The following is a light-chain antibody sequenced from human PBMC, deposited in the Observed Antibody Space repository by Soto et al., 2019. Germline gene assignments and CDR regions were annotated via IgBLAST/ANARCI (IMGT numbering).Light chain of an antibody. CDR1: SSNFGAGYD. CDR2: GDS. Sequence: QSVLTQPPSVSGAPGQRVTISCTGSSSNFGAGYDVHWYLQLPGTAPKLLIYGDSNRPSGVPDRFSGSKSGTSASLAITGLQAEDEADYYCQSYDSSLSAVVFGGGTKLTVL. CDR3: QSYDSSLSAVV. J-gene: IGLJ2*01. V-gene: IGLV1-40*01.